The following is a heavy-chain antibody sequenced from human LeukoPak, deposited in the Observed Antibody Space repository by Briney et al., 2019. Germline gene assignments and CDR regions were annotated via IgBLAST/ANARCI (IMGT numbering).Heavy chain of an antibody. CDR3: ARTEYDLRGQGLIPGLDS. CDR2: IGTIIKKT. D-gene: IGHD6-19*01. CDR1: GFPFRTYE. J-gene: IGHJ4*02. Sequence: GGSLRLSRAASGFPFRTYEMNCVREARQRGVEWGSYIGTIIKKTYYTDSVKGRFTVSRDDAKSSLYLQMSSLRVEDTAVYFFARTEYDLRGQGLIPGLDSWGQRKLVTVSS. V-gene: IGHV3-48*03.